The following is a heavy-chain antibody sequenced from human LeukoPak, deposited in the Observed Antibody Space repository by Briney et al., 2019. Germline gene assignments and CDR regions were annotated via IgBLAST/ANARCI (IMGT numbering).Heavy chain of an antibody. Sequence: GGSLRLSCAASRFTFSSYWMSWVRQAPGKGLEWVANIKQDGSEKYYVDSVKGRFTISRDNAKNSLYLQMNSLRAEDTAVYYCARGSYYTNYWGQGTLVTVSS. V-gene: IGHV3-7*01. D-gene: IGHD1-26*01. CDR3: ARGSYYTNY. CDR1: RFTFSSYW. J-gene: IGHJ4*02. CDR2: IKQDGSEK.